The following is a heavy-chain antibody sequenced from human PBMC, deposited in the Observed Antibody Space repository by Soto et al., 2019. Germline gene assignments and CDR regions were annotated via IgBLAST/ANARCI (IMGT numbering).Heavy chain of an antibody. J-gene: IGHJ3*02. CDR2: ISSNGGST. D-gene: IGHD3-10*01. V-gene: IGHV3-64D*08. CDR1: GFTFSSYA. Sequence: GESLKISCSASGFTFSSYAMHWVRQAPGKGLEYVSAISSNGGSTYYADSVKGRFTISRDNSKNTLYLQMSSLRAEDTAVYYCVKDNRHFRAFTMVRGVSGAFDIWGQGTMVTVSS. CDR3: VKDNRHFRAFTMVRGVSGAFDI.